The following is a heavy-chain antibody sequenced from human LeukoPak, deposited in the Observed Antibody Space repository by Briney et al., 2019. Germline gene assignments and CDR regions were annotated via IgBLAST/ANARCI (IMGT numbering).Heavy chain of an antibody. J-gene: IGHJ3*02. Sequence: GGSLRLSCAASGFTFSDYGMNWVRQAPGKGLQWVSFISIKGGITNYADSVKGRFTISRSNSRNTLYLQMNSLRVDDTAIYYCAKIRVGATRDFDIWGQGTTVTVSA. D-gene: IGHD1-26*01. V-gene: IGHV3-23*01. CDR2: ISIKGGIT. CDR3: AKIRVGATRDFDI. CDR1: GFTFSDYG.